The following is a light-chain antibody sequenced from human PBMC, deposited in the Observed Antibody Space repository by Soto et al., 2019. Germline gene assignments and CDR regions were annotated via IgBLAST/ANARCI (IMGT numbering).Light chain of an antibody. V-gene: IGKV2-28*01. CDR2: LGS. CDR3: MKALQTPPN. CDR1: QSLLHSNGYNY. Sequence: DIVMTQSPLSLPVTPGEPASISCRSSQSLLHSNGYNYLDWYLQKPGQSPQLLIYLGSNRASGVPDRFSGSGSGTDFTLKISRVEAEDVGVYYCMKALQTPPNFGGGTKVEIK. J-gene: IGKJ4*01.